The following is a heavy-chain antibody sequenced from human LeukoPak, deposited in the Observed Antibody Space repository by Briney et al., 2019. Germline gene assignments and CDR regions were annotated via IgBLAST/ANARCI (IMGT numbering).Heavy chain of an antibody. CDR1: GYTFIDYY. CDR2: INPNSGTT. D-gene: IGHD2-21*01. V-gene: IGHV1-2*06. Sequence: GASVKVSCKASGYTFIDYYMHWVRQAPGQGLEWMGRINPNSGTTNYAQKFQGRVTMTRDTSISTAYMELSRLRSDDTAVYYCARAIWSYCGGDCYSGVYFDYWGQGTLVTVSS. J-gene: IGHJ4*02. CDR3: ARAIWSYCGGDCYSGVYFDY.